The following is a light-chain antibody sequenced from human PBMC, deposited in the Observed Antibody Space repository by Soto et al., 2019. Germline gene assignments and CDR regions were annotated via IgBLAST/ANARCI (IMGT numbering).Light chain of an antibody. J-gene: IGLJ1*01. CDR1: SSDVGGYNY. CDR3: SSYTSSSTLYV. Sequence: QSALTQPASVSGSPGQSITISCTGTSSDVGGYNYVSWYQQHPGKAPKLMIYEVSNRPSGVSNRFSGPKSGNTASLTISGLQAEAEADYYCSSYTSSSTLYVFGTGTKLTFL. CDR2: EVS. V-gene: IGLV2-14*01.